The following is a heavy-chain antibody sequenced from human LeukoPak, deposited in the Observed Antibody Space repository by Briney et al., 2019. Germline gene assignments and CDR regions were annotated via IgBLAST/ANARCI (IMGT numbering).Heavy chain of an antibody. CDR2: IIPILGIA. CDR1: GGTFSSYA. Sequence: SVKVSCKASGGTFSSYAISWVRQAPGQGLEWMGRIIPILGIANYAQKFQGRVTITADKSTSTAYMELSSLRSEDTAVYYCARDGSSGYSPDAFDIWGQGTMVTVSS. CDR3: ARDGSSGYSPDAFDI. J-gene: IGHJ3*02. V-gene: IGHV1-69*04. D-gene: IGHD3-22*01.